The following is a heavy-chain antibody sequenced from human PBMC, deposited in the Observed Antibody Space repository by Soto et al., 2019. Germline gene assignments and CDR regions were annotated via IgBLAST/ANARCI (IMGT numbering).Heavy chain of an antibody. CDR1: GGSFSGYY. CDR2: INHSGST. CDR3: ARAVGSSSFYYYYGMDV. D-gene: IGHD6-6*01. V-gene: IGHV4-34*01. J-gene: IGHJ6*02. Sequence: QVQLQQWGAGLLKPSETLSLTCAVYGGSFSGYYWSWIRQPPGKGLEWIGEINHSGSTNYNPSIKRRVTISVDTSKNQFSLKLSSVTAADTAVYYCARAVGSSSFYYYYGMDVWGQGTTVTVSS.